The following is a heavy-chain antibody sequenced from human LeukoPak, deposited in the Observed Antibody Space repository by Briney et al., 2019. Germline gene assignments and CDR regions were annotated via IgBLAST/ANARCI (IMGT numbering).Heavy chain of an antibody. CDR1: GFTFSSYA. CDR3: AKEGGIRFLEWLRVRPFDY. CDR2: ISYDGSNK. V-gene: IGHV3-30-3*01. Sequence: PGRSLRLSCAASGFTFSSYAMHWVRQAPGKGLEWVAVISYDGSNKYYADSVKGRFTISRDNSKNTLYLQMNSLRAEDTAVYYCAKEGGIRFLEWLRVRPFDYWGQGTLVTVSS. D-gene: IGHD3-3*01. J-gene: IGHJ4*02.